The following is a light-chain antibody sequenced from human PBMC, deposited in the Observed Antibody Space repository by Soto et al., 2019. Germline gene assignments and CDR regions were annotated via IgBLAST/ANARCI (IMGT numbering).Light chain of an antibody. CDR3: QSYDSSLSAFV. CDR1: SSKIGAGYD. CDR2: DNT. J-gene: IGLJ1*01. Sequence: QSALTQPPSVSGAPGQRVTISCPGSSSKIGAGYDVHWYQQLPGTAPKLLIYDNTNRPSGVPDRFSGSKSGTSASLAITGLQAEDEADYHCQSYDSSLSAFVFGTGTKVTVL. V-gene: IGLV1-40*01.